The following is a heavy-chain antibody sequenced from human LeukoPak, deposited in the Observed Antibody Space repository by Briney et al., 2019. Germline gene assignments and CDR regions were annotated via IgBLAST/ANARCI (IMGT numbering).Heavy chain of an antibody. V-gene: IGHV3-48*03. CDR1: GFTFSSYA. D-gene: IGHD5-18*01. CDR2: ISSSGSTI. Sequence: GGSLRLSCAAAGFTFSSYAMKWVRQAPGKGLEWVSYISSSGSTIYYAGSVKGRFTISRDNAKNSLYLQMNSLRAEDTAVYYCARALTTTMAPGGGQGTLVTVSS. J-gene: IGHJ4*02. CDR3: ARALTTTMAPG.